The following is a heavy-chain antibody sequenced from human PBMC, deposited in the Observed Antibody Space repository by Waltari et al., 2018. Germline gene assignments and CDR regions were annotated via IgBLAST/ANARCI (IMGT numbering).Heavy chain of an antibody. CDR1: GGSITSNRHY. D-gene: IGHD5-12*01. CDR2: MSYSGAT. Sequence: QLQLQESGPGLVKPSETLSLTCSVSGGSITSNRHYWGWIRQPPGQALAWIGTMSYSGATDSGPSLQSRSTISRETSKNQLALNLGSVTAADTAMYYCATYIGASIGTAAFDVWGQGTMVTVSS. J-gene: IGHJ3*01. CDR3: ATYIGASIGTAAFDV. V-gene: IGHV4-39*01.